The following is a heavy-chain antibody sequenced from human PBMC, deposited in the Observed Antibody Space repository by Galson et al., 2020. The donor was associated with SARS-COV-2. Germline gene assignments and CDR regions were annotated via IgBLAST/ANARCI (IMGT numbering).Heavy chain of an antibody. CDR3: ARQDRDGYNLGFDY. CDR1: GGSFSNYY. Sequence: SQASETLSLTCAAYGGSFSNYYWNWIRQSPGKGLEWIGEINRSGTPNYNPSLKSRVTMSIDTSKNQFSLKLTSVTAADTAVYYCARQDRDGYNLGFDYWGQGTLVTVSS. D-gene: IGHD5-12*01. V-gene: IGHV4-34*01. CDR2: INRSGTP. J-gene: IGHJ4*02.